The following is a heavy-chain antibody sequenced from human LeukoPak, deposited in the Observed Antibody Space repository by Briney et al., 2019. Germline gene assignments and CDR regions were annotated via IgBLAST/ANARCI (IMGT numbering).Heavy chain of an antibody. CDR1: GYTFTSYD. D-gene: IGHD6-13*01. CDR3: ARGEGYSSSWSLIKADY. V-gene: IGHV1-8*01. Sequence: GASVKVSCKASGYTFTSYDINWVRQATGQGLEWMGWMNPNSGNTGYAQKLQGRVTMTRNTSISTAYMELSSLRSEDTAVYYCARGEGYSSSWSLIKADYWGQGTLVTVSS. CDR2: MNPNSGNT. J-gene: IGHJ4*02.